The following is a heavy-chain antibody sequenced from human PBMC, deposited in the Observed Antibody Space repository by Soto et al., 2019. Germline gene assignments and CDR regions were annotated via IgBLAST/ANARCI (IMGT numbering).Heavy chain of an antibody. CDR3: SRAGYYGSGFYYYYMDV. V-gene: IGHV4-59*01. D-gene: IGHD3-10*01. J-gene: IGHJ6*03. CDR2: IYYSGST. Sequence: SETLSLTCTVSGGSISSYYWSWIRQPPGKGLEWIGDIYYSGSTNYNPSLKSRVTISVDTSQNQFSLRLSSVTAADTAVYYCSRAGYYGSGFYYYYMDVWGKGTTVTISS. CDR1: GGSISSYY.